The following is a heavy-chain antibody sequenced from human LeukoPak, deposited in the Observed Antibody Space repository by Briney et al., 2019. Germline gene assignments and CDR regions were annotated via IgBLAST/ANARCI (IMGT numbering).Heavy chain of an antibody. J-gene: IGHJ5*02. D-gene: IGHD2-15*01. CDR2: INHSGST. CDR1: GGSFSGYY. CDR3: ARGLLVVVVAAIYGWFDP. Sequence: SETLSLTCTVYGGSFSGYYWSWIRQPPGKGLEWIGEINHSGSTNYNPSLKGRVTISVDTSKNQFSLKLSSVTAADTAVYYCARGLLVVVVAAIYGWFDPWGQGTLVTVSS. V-gene: IGHV4-34*01.